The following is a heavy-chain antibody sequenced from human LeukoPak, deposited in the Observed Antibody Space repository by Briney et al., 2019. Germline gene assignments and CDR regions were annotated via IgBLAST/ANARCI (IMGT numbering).Heavy chain of an antibody. Sequence: SETLSLTCTVSGGSIGSYYWSWIRQPPGKGLEWIGYIYYSGSTNYNPSLKSRVTISVDTSKNQFSLKLSSVTAADTAVYYCASSPYYYGSGSYYKWGQGTLVTVSS. CDR3: ASSPYYYGSGSYYK. J-gene: IGHJ4*02. CDR1: GGSIGSYY. CDR2: IYYSGST. V-gene: IGHV4-59*01. D-gene: IGHD3-10*01.